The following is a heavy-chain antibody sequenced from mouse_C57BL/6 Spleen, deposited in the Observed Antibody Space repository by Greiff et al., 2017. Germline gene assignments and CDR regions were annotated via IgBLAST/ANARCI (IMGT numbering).Heavy chain of an antibody. J-gene: IGHJ4*01. V-gene: IGHV1-59*01. CDR1: GYTFTSYW. CDR2: IDPSDSYT. CDR3: ARGNYGSPYAMDY. Sequence: QVQLQQPGAELVRPGTSVKLSCKASGYTFTSYWMHWVKQRPGQGLEWIGVIDPSDSYTNYNQKFKGKATLTVDTSSSTAYMQLSSLTSEDSAVXYCARGNYGSPYAMDYWGQGTSVTVAS. D-gene: IGHD1-1*01.